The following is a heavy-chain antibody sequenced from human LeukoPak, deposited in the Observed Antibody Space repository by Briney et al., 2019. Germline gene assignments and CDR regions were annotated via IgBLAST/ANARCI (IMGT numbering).Heavy chain of an antibody. V-gene: IGHV4-61*02. J-gene: IGHJ3*02. CDR2: IYTSGST. D-gene: IGHD2-15*01. CDR1: GGSISSGSYY. Sequence: SETLSLTCTVSGGSISSGSYYWSWIRQPAGKGLEWIGRIYTSGSTNYNPSLKSRVTISVDTSKNQFSLKLSSVTAADTAVYYCARGRSWWDRTFGIWGQGTVVTVSS. CDR3: ARGRSWWDRTFGI.